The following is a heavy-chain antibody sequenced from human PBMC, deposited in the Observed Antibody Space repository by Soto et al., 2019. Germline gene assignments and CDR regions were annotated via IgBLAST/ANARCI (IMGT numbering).Heavy chain of an antibody. CDR2: ISPWKGNT. CDR1: GYNFMAYG. V-gene: IGHV1-18*04. CDR3: ARDLDPSGSYYTDY. Sequence: SVKVSCKASGYNFMAYGVNWVRQAPGQGLEWMGWISPWKGNTNYAQSFQGRVTMTTDTSTSTAYMELRSLTSDDTAVYYCARDLDPSGSYYTDYWGPGTLVTVSS. D-gene: IGHD3-10*01. J-gene: IGHJ4*02.